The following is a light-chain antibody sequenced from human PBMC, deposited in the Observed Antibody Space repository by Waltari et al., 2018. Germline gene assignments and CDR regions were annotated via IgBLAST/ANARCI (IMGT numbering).Light chain of an antibody. CDR3: QQSSSLPFT. CDR2: TAS. Sequence: DIQMTQSPSSLYASVGERVTITCRASQSISSFLNWSQLKPGKAPKLLIYTASTLQSGVPSRFSGSGSGTDFTLTISSLQPEDFGMYYCQQSSSLPFTFGPGTKVDIK. CDR1: QSISSF. V-gene: IGKV1-39*01. J-gene: IGKJ3*01.